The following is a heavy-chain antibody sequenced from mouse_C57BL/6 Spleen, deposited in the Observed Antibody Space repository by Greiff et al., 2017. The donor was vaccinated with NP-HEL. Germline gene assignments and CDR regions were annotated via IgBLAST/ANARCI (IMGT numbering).Heavy chain of an antibody. D-gene: IGHD1-1*01. CDR2: IYPSDSET. CDR1: GYTFTSYW. V-gene: IGHV1-61*01. Sequence: QVQLQQPGAELVRPGSSVKLSCKASGYTFTSYWMDWVKQRPGQGLEWIGNIYPSDSETHYNQKFKDKATLTVDKSSSTAYMQLSSLTSEDSAFYYCARLGSNGYYFDYWGQGTTLTVSS. J-gene: IGHJ2*01. CDR3: ARLGSNGYYFDY.